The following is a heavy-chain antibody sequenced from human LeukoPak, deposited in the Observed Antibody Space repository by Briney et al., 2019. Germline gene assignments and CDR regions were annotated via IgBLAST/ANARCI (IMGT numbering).Heavy chain of an antibody. V-gene: IGHV3-53*01. D-gene: IGHD6-6*01. CDR2: IYSGGNT. Sequence: PGGSLRLSCTVSGFTVSSNSWSWVRQAPGKGLEWVSFIYSGGNTHYSDSVKGRFTISRDNSKNTLYLQMNSLRAEDTAVYYCAKTTARANYYYYMDVWGKGTTVTVSS. CDR1: GFTVSSNS. CDR3: AKTTARANYYYYMDV. J-gene: IGHJ6*03.